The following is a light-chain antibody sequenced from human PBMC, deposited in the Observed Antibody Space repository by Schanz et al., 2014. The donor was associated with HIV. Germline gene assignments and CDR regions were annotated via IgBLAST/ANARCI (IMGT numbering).Light chain of an antibody. CDR1: SGSIVNSF. Sequence: NFMLIQPHSVSESPGKDIIIPCTRTSGSIVNSFVQWYQQRPDSAPTLVIFENNERPSGVPDRFSGSLDISSNSASLTISGLKTEDEADYYCQSSDSFNPKVFGGGTKLTVL. V-gene: IGLV6-57*04. CDR2: ENN. J-gene: IGLJ3*02. CDR3: QSSDSFNPKV.